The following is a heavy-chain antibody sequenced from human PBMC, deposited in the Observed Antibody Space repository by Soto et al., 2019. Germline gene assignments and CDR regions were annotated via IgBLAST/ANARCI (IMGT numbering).Heavy chain of an antibody. CDR1: GFTFSSYG. J-gene: IGHJ4*02. V-gene: IGHV3-30*18. CDR3: ANDSGSYYFDY. D-gene: IGHD1-26*01. Sequence: GGSLRLSCAASGFTFSSYGMHWVRQAPGKGLEWVAVISYDGSNKYYADSVKGRFTISRDNSKNTLYLQMNSLRAEDTAVYYCANDSGSYYFDYWGQGTLVTVSS. CDR2: ISYDGSNK.